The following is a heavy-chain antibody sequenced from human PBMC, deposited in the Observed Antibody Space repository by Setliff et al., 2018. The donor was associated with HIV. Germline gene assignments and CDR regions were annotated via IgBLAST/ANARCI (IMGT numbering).Heavy chain of an antibody. Sequence: VKVSCKASGYSFTGSYLHWVQQAPGKGLQWMGRVDPEDGKTIYAEKFQGRVTLSADTSIHTAYMELSSLRSEDTAIYYCSAEGNIFDIWGQGTMVTVSS. CDR2: VDPEDGKT. CDR3: SAEGNIFDI. V-gene: IGHV1-69-2*01. CDR1: GYSFTGSY. J-gene: IGHJ3*02.